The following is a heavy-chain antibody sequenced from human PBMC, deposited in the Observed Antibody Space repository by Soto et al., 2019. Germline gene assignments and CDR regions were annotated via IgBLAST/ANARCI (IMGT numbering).Heavy chain of an antibody. V-gene: IGHV4-34*01. J-gene: IGHJ4*02. CDR1: GGSSSGYY. CDR3: ARGRRIVVVTAIPGKYYFDY. Sequence: PSETLSLTCAVYGGSSSGYYWSWIRQPPGKGLEWIGEINHSGSTNYNPSLKSRVTISVDTSKNQFSLKLSSVTAADTAVYYCARGRRIVVVTAIPGKYYFDYWGQGTLVTVSS. D-gene: IGHD2-21*02. CDR2: INHSGST.